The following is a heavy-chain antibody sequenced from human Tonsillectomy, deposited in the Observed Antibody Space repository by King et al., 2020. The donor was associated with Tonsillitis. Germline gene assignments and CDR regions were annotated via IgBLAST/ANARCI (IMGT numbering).Heavy chain of an antibody. V-gene: IGHV5-10-1*03. CDR3: ARVLRITGTIYWFDP. Sequence: QLVQSGAEVKKPGESLRISCQGSGYTFTSYWISWVRQMPGKGLEWMGRIDPSDSYTKYSPSVQGHVTISADKSTSTAYLQWSSLKASDTAMYYCARVLRITGTIYWFDPWGQGTLVTVSS. D-gene: IGHD1-7*01. J-gene: IGHJ5*02. CDR2: IDPSDSYT. CDR1: GYTFTSYW.